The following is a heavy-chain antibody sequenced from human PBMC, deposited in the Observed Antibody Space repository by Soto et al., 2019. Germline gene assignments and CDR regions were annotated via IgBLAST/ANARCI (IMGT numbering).Heavy chain of an antibody. CDR1: GFTFSSYS. CDR3: ARVSWREKYGMDV. CDR2: ISSSSSYI. V-gene: IGHV3-21*04. Sequence: RGSLRLSCAASGFTFSSYSMNWVRQAPGKGLEWVSSISSSSSYIYYADSVKGRFTISRGNAKNSLYLRMNRLRAEDTAVYYCARVSWREKYGMDVWGQGTTVTVYS. J-gene: IGHJ6*02.